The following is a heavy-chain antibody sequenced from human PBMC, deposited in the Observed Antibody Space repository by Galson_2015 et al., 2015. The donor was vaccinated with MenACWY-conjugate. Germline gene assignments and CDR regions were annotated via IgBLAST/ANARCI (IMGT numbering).Heavy chain of an antibody. J-gene: IGHJ5*02. D-gene: IGHD2-21*02. CDR1: GFSFNAYS. V-gene: IGHV3-48*02. CDR2: IGTKATEM. Sequence: ALRLSCAASGFSFNAYSMNWVRQAPGKGLEWVSWIGTKATEMQYMDSVKGRFSISRDNAKNSLYLERNSLRDEDTAVYYCARGSKTYPAYCGGDCYHWGRGTLVTVSS. CDR3: ARGSKTYPAYCGGDCYH.